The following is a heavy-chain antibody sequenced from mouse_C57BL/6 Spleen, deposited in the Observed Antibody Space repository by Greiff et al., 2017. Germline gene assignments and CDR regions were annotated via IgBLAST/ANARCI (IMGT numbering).Heavy chain of an antibody. J-gene: IGHJ3*01. CDR2: ISDGGSYT. CDR1: GFTFSSYA. CDR3: ARGGGYDYWFAY. D-gene: IGHD2-4*01. Sequence: EVKLMESGGGLVKPGGSLKLSCAASGFTFSSYAMSWVRQTPEKRLEWVATISDGGSYTYYPDNVKGRFTISRDNAKNNLYLQMSHLKSEDTAMYYCARGGGYDYWFAYWGQGTLVTVSA. V-gene: IGHV5-4*03.